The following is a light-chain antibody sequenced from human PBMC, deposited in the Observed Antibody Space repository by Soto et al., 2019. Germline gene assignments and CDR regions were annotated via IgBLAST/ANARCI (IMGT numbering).Light chain of an antibody. CDR3: QQCYMGWT. J-gene: IGKJ1*01. Sequence: DIQMTQSPSTLSASVGDRVTITCRASQSIGRFLAWYQHQPGKAPKLLIYDASTLESGVPSRFSGTGSGTEFTFSITSLQREDFGTYYCQQCYMGWTFGQGTKVDFK. V-gene: IGKV1-5*01. CDR1: QSIGRF. CDR2: DAS.